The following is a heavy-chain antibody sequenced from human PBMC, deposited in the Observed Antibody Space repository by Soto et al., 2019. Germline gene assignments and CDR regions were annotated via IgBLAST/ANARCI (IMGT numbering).Heavy chain of an antibody. CDR2: IYHSGST. J-gene: IGHJ6*02. CDR3: ARRGGGKAKDYGMDV. D-gene: IGHD6-13*01. Sequence: QVQLQESGPGLVKPSGTLSLTCAVSGGSISSSNWWSWVRQPPGKGREWIGEIYHSGSTNYNPSLQSRVRISVVKSKNQFCLKLSSVTAADTAVYYCARRGGGKAKDYGMDVWGQGTTVTVS. V-gene: IGHV4-4*02. CDR1: GGSISSSNW.